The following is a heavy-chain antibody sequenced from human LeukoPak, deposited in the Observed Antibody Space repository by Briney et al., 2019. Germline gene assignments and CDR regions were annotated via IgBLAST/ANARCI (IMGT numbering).Heavy chain of an antibody. CDR2: ISGSGGRT. V-gene: IGHV3-23*01. Sequence: PAGSLRLSCPTYGFTFSSYATSWVRQAPGGGLKWVSTISGSGGRTYYADSVKGRFTISRDNSKNTLYLQMNSLRAEDTAVYYCAKYQRPTVTTSWFDPWGQGTLVTVSS. CDR1: GFTFSSYA. D-gene: IGHD4-17*01. CDR3: AKYQRPTVTTSWFDP. J-gene: IGHJ5*02.